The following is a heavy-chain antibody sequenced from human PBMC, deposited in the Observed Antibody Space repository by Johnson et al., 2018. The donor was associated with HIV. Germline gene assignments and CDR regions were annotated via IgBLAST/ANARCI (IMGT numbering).Heavy chain of an antibody. CDR3: ARESANSGRYSGAFDV. V-gene: IGHV3-53*01. CDR2: IYSGGTT. Sequence: VHLVESGGDLVQPGGSLRLSCAASGFTVSSNYMSWIRQAPGKGLAWVSVIYSGGTTYYADSVKGRFTISRDNSKNTLYLKMNSLRAEDTAVYYCARESANSGRYSGAFDVWGQGTMVIVSS. D-gene: IGHD1-26*01. J-gene: IGHJ3*01. CDR1: GFTVSSNY.